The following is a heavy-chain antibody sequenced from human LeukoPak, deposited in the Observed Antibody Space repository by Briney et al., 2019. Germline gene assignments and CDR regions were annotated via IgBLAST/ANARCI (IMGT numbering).Heavy chain of an antibody. D-gene: IGHD2-21*02. CDR1: GGSISSSSYY. Sequence: PSETLSLTCTVSGGSISSSSYYWGWIRQPPGKGLEWFGSIYYSGSTYYNPSLKSRVTISVDTSKNQFSLKLSSVTAADTAVYYCARPGRRDYYFDYWGQGTLVTVSS. V-gene: IGHV4-39*01. CDR2: IYYSGST. CDR3: ARPGRRDYYFDY. J-gene: IGHJ4*02.